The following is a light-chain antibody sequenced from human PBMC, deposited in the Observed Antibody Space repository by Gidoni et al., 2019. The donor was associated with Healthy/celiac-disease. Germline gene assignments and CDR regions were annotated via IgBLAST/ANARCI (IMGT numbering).Light chain of an antibody. V-gene: IGKV1-39*01. J-gene: IGKJ2*01. CDR2: AAS. CDR3: QQSYSTPRA. CDR1: QSISSY. Sequence: SEMTQSPSSLSASVGDRVTITCRASQSISSYLNWYQQKPGKAPKLLIYAASSLQSGVPSRFSGSGSGTDFTLPISSLQPEDFATYYCQQSYSTPRAFGQGTKLEIK.